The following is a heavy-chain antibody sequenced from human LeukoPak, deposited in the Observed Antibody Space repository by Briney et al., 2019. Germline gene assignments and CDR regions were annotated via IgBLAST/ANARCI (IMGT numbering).Heavy chain of an antibody. V-gene: IGHV3-30*03. CDR1: GFTFSSYG. CDR2: ISYDGSNK. D-gene: IGHD2-2*01. CDR3: ARGQRIVVVPAASDAFDI. Sequence: PGGSLRLSCAASGFTFSSYGMHWVRQAPGKGLEWVAVISYDGSNKYYADSVKGRFTISRDNSKNTLYLQMNSLRAEDTAVYYCARGQRIVVVPAASDAFDIWGQGTMVTVSS. J-gene: IGHJ3*02.